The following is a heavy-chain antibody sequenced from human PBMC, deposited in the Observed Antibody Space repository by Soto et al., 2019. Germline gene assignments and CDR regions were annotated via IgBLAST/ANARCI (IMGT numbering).Heavy chain of an antibody. Sequence: QVQLVQSGAEVKKPGSSVKVSCKASGGTFSSYAISWVRQAPGQGLEWMGGIIPIFGTANYAQKFQGRVTITADESMSTAYMELSSLRSEDTAVYYCARVGSYGSGSYYTPYYYYGMDVWGQGTTVTVSS. D-gene: IGHD3-10*01. CDR1: GGTFSSYA. CDR2: IIPIFGTA. CDR3: ARVGSYGSGSYYTPYYYYGMDV. V-gene: IGHV1-69*01. J-gene: IGHJ6*02.